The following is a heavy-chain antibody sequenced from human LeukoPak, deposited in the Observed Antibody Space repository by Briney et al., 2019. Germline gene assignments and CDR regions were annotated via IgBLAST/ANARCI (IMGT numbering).Heavy chain of an antibody. D-gene: IGHD1-1*01. J-gene: IGHJ5*02. CDR1: GFTFSSYA. V-gene: IGHV3-23*01. CDR2: ISGSGDKT. CDR3: AKDRNWNDVVSWFDP. Sequence: GGSLRLSCAASGFTFSSYAMSWVRQAPGKGLEWVSAISGSGDKTYYADSVKGRFTISRDNSKNTLYLQMNSLRGEDTAVYYCAKDRNWNDVVSWFDPWGQGTLVTVSS.